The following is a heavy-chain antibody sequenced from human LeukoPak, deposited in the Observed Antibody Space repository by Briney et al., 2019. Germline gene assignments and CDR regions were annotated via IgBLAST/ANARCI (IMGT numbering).Heavy chain of an antibody. Sequence: GASVKVSCKASGYTFTSYGISWVRQAPGQGLEWMGWISAYNGNTNYAQKLQGRVTMTTDTSTSTAYMELRSLRSDDTAVYYCARDGNPGYSSGWGLDNWFDPWGQGTLVTVSS. D-gene: IGHD6-19*01. CDR3: ARDGNPGYSSGWGLDNWFDP. CDR1: GYTFTSYG. V-gene: IGHV1-18*01. J-gene: IGHJ5*02. CDR2: ISAYNGNT.